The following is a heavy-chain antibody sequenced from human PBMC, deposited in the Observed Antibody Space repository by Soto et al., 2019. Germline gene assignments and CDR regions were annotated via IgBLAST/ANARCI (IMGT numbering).Heavy chain of an antibody. J-gene: IGHJ6*02. V-gene: IGHV3-30*18. CDR2: ISYDGSNT. CDR3: AKDQGYYYGMDV. CDR1: GFTFSSYG. Sequence: QVQLVESGGGVVQPGRSLRLSCAASGFTFSSYGMHWVRQAPGKGLEWVAVISYDGSNTYYADSVKGRFTMSRDNSKNSPYLQMNSLRAEDTAVYYCAKDQGYYYGMDVWGQGTTVTVSS.